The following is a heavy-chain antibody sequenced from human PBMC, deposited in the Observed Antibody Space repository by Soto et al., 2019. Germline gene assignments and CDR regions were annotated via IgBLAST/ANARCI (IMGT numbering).Heavy chain of an antibody. J-gene: IGHJ5*02. CDR2: IIPIFGTT. V-gene: IGHV1-69*06. CDR1: GGTFGSDA. Sequence: SVKVSCKASGGTFGSDAITWVRRAPGQGLEWVGRIIPIFGTTNYAQNLQGRVTISADKSTLTSYMELHSLTSDDTALYYCARDRTDSGYYTNWLDPWGQGTKVTVYS. CDR3: ARDRTDSGYYTNWLDP. D-gene: IGHD3-22*01.